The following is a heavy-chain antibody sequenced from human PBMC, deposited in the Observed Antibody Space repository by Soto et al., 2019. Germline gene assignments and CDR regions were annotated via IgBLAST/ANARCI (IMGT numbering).Heavy chain of an antibody. CDR3: ARAHYYDSSGYVGAFDI. V-gene: IGHV3-21*01. CDR1: GFTFSSYS. Sequence: GGSLRLSCAASGFTFSSYSMNWVRQAPGKGLEWVSSISSSSSYIYYADSVKGRFTISRDNAKNSLYLQMNSLRAEDTAVYYCARAHYYDSSGYVGAFDIWGQGTMVTVSS. CDR2: ISSSSSYI. J-gene: IGHJ3*02. D-gene: IGHD3-22*01.